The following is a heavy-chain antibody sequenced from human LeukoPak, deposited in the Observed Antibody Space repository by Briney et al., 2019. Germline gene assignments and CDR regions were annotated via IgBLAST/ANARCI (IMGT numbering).Heavy chain of an antibody. D-gene: IGHD2-2*01. Sequence: GESLQISCKGSGYSFTSYWIGWGRQMPGKGLEWMGIIYPGDSDTRYSPSFQGQVTISADKSISTAYLQWSSLKASDTAMYYCARHRPAAAGYYYYYMDVWGKGTTVTVSS. V-gene: IGHV5-51*01. CDR2: IYPGDSDT. J-gene: IGHJ6*03. CDR1: GYSFTSYW. CDR3: ARHRPAAAGYYYYYMDV.